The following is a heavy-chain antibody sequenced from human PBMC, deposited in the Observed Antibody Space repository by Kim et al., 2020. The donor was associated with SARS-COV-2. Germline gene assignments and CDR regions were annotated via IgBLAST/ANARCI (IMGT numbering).Heavy chain of an antibody. V-gene: IGHV3-21*04. Sequence: GGSLTLSCAASGFTFSSYSMNWVRQAPGKGLEWVSSISSSSSYIYYADSVKGRFTISRDNAKNSLYLQMNSLRAEDTAVYYCATDDILTAQLDYWGQGTLVTVSS. CDR3: ATDDILTAQLDY. CDR2: ISSSSSYI. D-gene: IGHD3-9*01. J-gene: IGHJ4*02. CDR1: GFTFSSYS.